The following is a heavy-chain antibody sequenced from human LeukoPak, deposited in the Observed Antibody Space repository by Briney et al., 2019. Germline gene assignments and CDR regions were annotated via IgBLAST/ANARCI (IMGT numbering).Heavy chain of an antibody. CDR1: GYTFTSYG. CDR2: ISAYNGNT. CDR3: ARDPPRITMIVDHDY. V-gene: IGHV1-18*01. J-gene: IGHJ4*02. D-gene: IGHD3-22*01. Sequence: GASVKVSCKASGYTFTSYGISWVRQAPGQGLEWMGWISAYNGNTNYAQKLQGRVTMTTDTSTSTAYMELRSLRSDDTAVYYCARDPPRITMIVDHDYWGQGTLVTISS.